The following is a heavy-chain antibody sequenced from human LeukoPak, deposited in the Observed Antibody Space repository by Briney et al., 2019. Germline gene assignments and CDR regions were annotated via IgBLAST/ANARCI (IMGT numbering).Heavy chain of an antibody. V-gene: IGHV1-8*01. CDR1: GYTFTSYD. CDR2: MNPAGGQI. J-gene: IGHJ5*02. Sequence: GASVTVSCMASGYTFTSYDVKWVRQAAGQGLEWVGGMNPAGGQIASAQKFQGRVTLTRDISISTAYMELSSLRSDDTTVYYCARVGGTYGADTWGQGTLITVSS. CDR3: ARVGGTYGADT. D-gene: IGHD3-10*01.